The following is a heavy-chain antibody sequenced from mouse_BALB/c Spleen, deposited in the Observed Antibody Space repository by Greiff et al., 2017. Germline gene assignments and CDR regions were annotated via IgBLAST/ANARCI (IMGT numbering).Heavy chain of an antibody. CDR2: ISSGGST. J-gene: IGHJ4*01. V-gene: IGHV5-6-5*01. D-gene: IGHD2-4*01. CDR3: ARGPFYDYSYAMDY. Sequence: EVMLVESGGGLVKPGGSLKLSCAASGFTFSSYAMSWVRQTPEKRLEWVASISSGGSTYYPDSVKGRFTISRDNARNILYLQMSSLRSEDTAMYYCARGPFYDYSYAMDYWGQGTSVTVSS. CDR1: GFTFSSYA.